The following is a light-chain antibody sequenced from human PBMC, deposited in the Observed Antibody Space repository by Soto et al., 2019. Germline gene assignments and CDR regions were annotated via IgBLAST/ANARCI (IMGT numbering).Light chain of an antibody. V-gene: IGLV1-51*01. CDR1: YSNIGSNF. CDR2: DNS. CDR3: GTWDSSLSVVL. Sequence: QSVLTQPPSVSAAAGQKVTISCSGSYSNIGSNFVSWYQHFPGSAPSLLMYDNSQRPSGIPDGFSGTKSGSSATLGITGLQTGDEADYCCGTWDSSLSVVLFGGGTKLTVL. J-gene: IGLJ2*01.